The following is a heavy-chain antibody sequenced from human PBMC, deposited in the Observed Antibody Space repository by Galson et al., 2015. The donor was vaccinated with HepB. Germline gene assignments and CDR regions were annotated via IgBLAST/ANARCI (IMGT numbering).Heavy chain of an antibody. V-gene: IGHV3-23*01. CDR3: ASHTTLWFGDNWFDP. D-gene: IGHD3-10*01. Sequence: SLRLSCAASGFTFSSYAMSWVRQAPGKGLEWVSAISGSGGSTYYADSVKGRFTISRDNSKNTLYLQMNSLRAEDTAVYYCASHTTLWFGDNWFDPWGQGTLVTVSS. CDR2: ISGSGGST. CDR1: GFTFSSYA. J-gene: IGHJ5*02.